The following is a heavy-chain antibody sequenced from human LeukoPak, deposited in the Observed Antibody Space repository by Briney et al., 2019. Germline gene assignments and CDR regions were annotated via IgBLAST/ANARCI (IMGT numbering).Heavy chain of an antibody. CDR1: GFTFSSYW. V-gene: IGHV3-74*01. Sequence: GGSLILSCAASGFTFSSYWMNWVRQAPGKGLVWVSRIASDGSSTTYADSVKGRFSISRDNAKNTLYLQMNSLRVEDTAVYYCARGRPHGNDYWGQRTLVTVSS. D-gene: IGHD4-23*01. CDR2: IASDGSST. J-gene: IGHJ4*02. CDR3: ARGRPHGNDY.